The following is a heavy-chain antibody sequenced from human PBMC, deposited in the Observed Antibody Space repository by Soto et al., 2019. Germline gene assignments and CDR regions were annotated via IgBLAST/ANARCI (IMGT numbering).Heavy chain of an antibody. CDR1: GFTFSDYY. V-gene: IGHV3-11*01. J-gene: IGHJ5*02. Sequence: SLRLSFAASGFTFSDYYMSWIRQAPGKGLEWVSYISSSGSTIYYADSVKGRFTISRDNAKSSLYLQMNSLRAEDTAVYYCARVTTAAGSYRWFDPWGQGTLVTVSS. CDR3: ARVTTAAGSYRWFDP. CDR2: ISSSGSTI. D-gene: IGHD6-13*01.